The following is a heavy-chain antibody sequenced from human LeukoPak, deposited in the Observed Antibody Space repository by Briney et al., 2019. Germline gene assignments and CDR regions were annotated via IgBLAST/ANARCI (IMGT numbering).Heavy chain of an antibody. CDR1: GITVTQSD. Sequence: GGSLSLSCAISGITVTQSDMSWVRQAPGRWLEWGSLIYTDGATHHADFVKGRFTISRVNSRTTVYLQMSSLRPDDTAVYLCARDRAGSKPWVEFHPWGQGTLVTVSS. CDR3: ARDRAGSKPWVEFHP. V-gene: IGHV3-66*02. J-gene: IGHJ5*02. D-gene: IGHD3-10*01. CDR2: IYTDGAT.